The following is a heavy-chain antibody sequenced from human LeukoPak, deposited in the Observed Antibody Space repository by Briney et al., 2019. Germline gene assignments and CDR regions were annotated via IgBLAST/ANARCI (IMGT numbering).Heavy chain of an antibody. V-gene: IGHV1-8*01. D-gene: IGHD3-22*01. CDR3: ARGADYYDSSGYYPDAFDI. J-gene: IGHJ3*02. CDR2: MNPNSGNT. Sequence: EASVKVSCKASGYTFTSYDINWVRQATGQGLEWMGWMNPNSGNTGYAQKFQGRVTMTRNTSISTAYMELSSLRSEDTAVYYCARGADYYDSSGYYPDAFDIWGQGTMVTVSS. CDR1: GYTFTSYD.